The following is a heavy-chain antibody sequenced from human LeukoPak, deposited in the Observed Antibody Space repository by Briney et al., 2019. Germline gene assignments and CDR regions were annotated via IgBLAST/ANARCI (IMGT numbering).Heavy chain of an antibody. Sequence: GGSLRLSCQAPEFTFGNSSMIWIRQAPGKGLEWVSNMSGTGKTISYGDSLRGRFTISRDNTKNSLYLQMNTLRADDRATYYCARGGGDYTSRFYMGVWGKGTTVTVSS. J-gene: IGHJ6*03. CDR2: MSGTGKTI. V-gene: IGHV3-11*04. D-gene: IGHD3-3*01. CDR3: ARGGGDYTSRFYMGV. CDR1: EFTFGNSS.